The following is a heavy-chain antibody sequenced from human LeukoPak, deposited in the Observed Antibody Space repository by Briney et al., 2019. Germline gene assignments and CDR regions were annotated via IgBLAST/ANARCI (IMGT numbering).Heavy chain of an antibody. CDR2: IYYSGST. D-gene: IGHD3-16*01. CDR1: GGSISSYY. J-gene: IGHJ3*02. CDR3: AREPGGGWGDAFDI. V-gene: IGHV4-59*01. Sequence: SETLSLTCTVSGGSISSYYWSWIRQPPGKGLEWIGYIYYSGSTNYNPSLKSRVTISVDTSKNQFSLKLSSVTAADTAVYYCAREPGGGWGDAFDIWGQGTMVTVSS.